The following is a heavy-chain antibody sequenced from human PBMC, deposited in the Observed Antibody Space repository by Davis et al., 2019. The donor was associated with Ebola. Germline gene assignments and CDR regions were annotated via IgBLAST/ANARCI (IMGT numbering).Heavy chain of an antibody. CDR3: ARGPLTEVVPGAMRGAFDI. CDR2: INSDGSNT. J-gene: IGHJ3*02. CDR1: GFTFSNYW. D-gene: IGHD2-2*01. V-gene: IGHV3-74*01. Sequence: PGGSLRLSCAASGFTFSNYWMHWVRQAPGKGLVWVSRINSDGSNTIYADSVKGRFTISRDNAKNTLYLQMNGLRADDTAVYYCARGPLTEVVPGAMRGAFDIWGQGTMLSVSS.